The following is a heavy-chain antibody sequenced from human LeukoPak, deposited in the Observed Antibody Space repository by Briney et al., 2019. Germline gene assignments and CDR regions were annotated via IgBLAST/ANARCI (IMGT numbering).Heavy chain of an antibody. CDR3: AKGLRFGNFDY. CDR2: ISWNSGSI. D-gene: IGHD3-10*01. CDR1: GFTFDDYD. V-gene: IGHV3-9*01. Sequence: GGSLRLSCAVSGFTFDDYDMHWDRQAPGKGLEWASGISWNSGSIGYADSVKGRFTISRDNAKNSLYLQMNSLSAEDTALYYCAKGLRFGNFDYWGQGTLVTVSS. J-gene: IGHJ4*02.